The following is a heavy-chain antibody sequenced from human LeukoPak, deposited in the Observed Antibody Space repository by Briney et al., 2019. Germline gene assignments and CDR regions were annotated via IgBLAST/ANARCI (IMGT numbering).Heavy chain of an antibody. CDR2: IKKDGSEM. D-gene: IGHD1-26*01. Sequence: GGSLRLSCSASGFTFGSSWMSWVRQAPGKGLEWVANIKKDGSEMYYVDSVKGRFTISRDNAKNSLYLQMNSLRADDTAVYHCARQETSSYNGAFDIWGQGTMVTVSS. J-gene: IGHJ3*02. V-gene: IGHV3-7*01. CDR3: ARQETSSYNGAFDI. CDR1: GFTFGSSW.